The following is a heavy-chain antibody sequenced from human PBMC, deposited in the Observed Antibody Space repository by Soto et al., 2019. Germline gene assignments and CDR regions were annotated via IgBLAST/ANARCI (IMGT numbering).Heavy chain of an antibody. CDR3: ARLGDHHSFDM. J-gene: IGHJ3*02. V-gene: IGHV3-33*01. Sequence: QVQLLESGGGVVQPGRSLRLSCAASGFTFTKYDMHWVRQAPGKGLEWGAVISYDGSHQYSADSVKSRFTMSRDNNKKTVDLMIDRMTDADTAVYCCARLGDHHSFDMWGQGTMVIVSS. CDR2: ISYDGSHQ. CDR1: GFTFTKYD.